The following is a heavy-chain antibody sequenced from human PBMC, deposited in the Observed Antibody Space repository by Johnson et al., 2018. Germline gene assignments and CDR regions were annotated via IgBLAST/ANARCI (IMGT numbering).Heavy chain of an antibody. J-gene: IGHJ6*03. D-gene: IGHD5-18*01. CDR2: IWYDGSNQ. V-gene: IGHV3-30*02. CDR1: GFTFSSYG. Sequence: QVQLVESGGGLVQPGGSLRLSCAVSGFTFSSYGMHWVRQAPGKGLEWVAIIWYDGSNQYYADSVKGRFTISRDNSKNTLYLQMNSLRAEDTAVYYCAKDLGQGGSYDYAASLGYMDVGGKGTTVTVSS. CDR3: AKDLGQGGSYDYAASLGYMDV.